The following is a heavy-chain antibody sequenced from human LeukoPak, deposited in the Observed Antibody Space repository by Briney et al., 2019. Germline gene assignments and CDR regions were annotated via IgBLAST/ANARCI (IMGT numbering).Heavy chain of an antibody. V-gene: IGHV4-61*01. CDR2: IYYSGST. Sequence: SETLSVTCTVSGGSVSSVTYYCSWIRRPPGKGLEWIGSIYYSGSTNYNPSLNSRVTISVDTSKNQFSLKLTSVTTADTAVYYCARDHEGIASPRGQGTLVTVSS. D-gene: IGHD6-13*01. CDR1: GGSVSSVTYY. CDR3: ARDHEGIASP. J-gene: IGHJ5*02.